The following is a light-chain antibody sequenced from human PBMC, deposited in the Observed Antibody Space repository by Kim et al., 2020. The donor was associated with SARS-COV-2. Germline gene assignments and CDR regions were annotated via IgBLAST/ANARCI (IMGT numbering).Light chain of an antibody. J-gene: IGKJ1*01. Sequence: SPGDRATLSCRASEGVSRNVAAWYQQKPDQATRPIIYGASSRATGTPGRCSGSWSGTVFTLTISRLEPEDFALYYCQTYSSSPWTFGQGTKVDIK. CDR2: GAS. V-gene: IGKV3-20*01. CDR3: QTYSSSPWT. CDR1: EGVSRNV.